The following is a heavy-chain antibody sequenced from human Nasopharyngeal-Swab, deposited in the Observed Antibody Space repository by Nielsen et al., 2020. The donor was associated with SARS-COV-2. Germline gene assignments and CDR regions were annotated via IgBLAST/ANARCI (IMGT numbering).Heavy chain of an antibody. CDR3: ARDSYYGDQNFDY. D-gene: IGHD4-17*01. J-gene: IGHJ4*02. Sequence: GESLKISCAASRFTFSTYSMNWVRQAPGKGLEWVSYISHSSSTIYYADSVNGRFTISRDNAKNSLYLQMNSLRAEDTAVYYCARDSYYGDQNFDYWGQGTLVTVSS. CDR1: RFTFSTYS. V-gene: IGHV3-48*04. CDR2: ISHSSSTI.